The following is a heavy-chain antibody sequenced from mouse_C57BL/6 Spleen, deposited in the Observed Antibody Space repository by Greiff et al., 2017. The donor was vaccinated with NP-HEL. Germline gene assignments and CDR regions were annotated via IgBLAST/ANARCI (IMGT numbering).Heavy chain of an antibody. CDR3: AREDYGSSSFAY. Sequence: QVQLQQPGAELVRPWSSVKLSCKASGYTFTSSWMDWVKQRPGQGLEWIGNIYPSDSETHYNQKFKDKATLTVDKSSSTAYLQLSSLTSEDSAVYYCAREDYGSSSFAYWGQGTLVTVSA. CDR2: IYPSDSET. V-gene: IGHV1-61*01. D-gene: IGHD1-1*01. CDR1: GYTFTSSW. J-gene: IGHJ3*01.